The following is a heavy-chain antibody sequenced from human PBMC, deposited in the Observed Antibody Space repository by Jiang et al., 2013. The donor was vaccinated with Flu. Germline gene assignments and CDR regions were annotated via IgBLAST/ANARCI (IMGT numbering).Heavy chain of an antibody. Sequence: KPTQTLTLTCTVSGFSLSNPRMGVSWIRQPPGKALEWLAHIFSNDEKSYITSLKSTLTISKDTSKSQVVLTMTNMDPVDTATYYCARSTEVQGVRITNYFDPWGQGNLVTVSS. V-gene: IGHV2-26*01. D-gene: IGHD3-10*01. CDR3: ARSTEVQGVRITNYFDP. CDR1: GFSLSNPRMG. J-gene: IGHJ5*02. CDR2: IFSNDEK.